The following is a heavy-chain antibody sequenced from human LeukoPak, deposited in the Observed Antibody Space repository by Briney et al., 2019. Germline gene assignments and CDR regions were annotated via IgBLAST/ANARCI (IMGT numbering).Heavy chain of an antibody. CDR2: IGTAGDT. J-gene: IGHJ4*02. CDR3: ARVSRDGYNYALDY. D-gene: IGHD5-24*01. Sequence: GGSLRLSCAASGITFSSYDMHWVRQATGRGLEWVSAIGTAGDTYYPGSVKGRFTISRENAKNSLYLQMNSLRAGDTAVYYCARVSRDGYNYALDYWGPGTLVTVSS. CDR1: GITFSSYD. V-gene: IGHV3-13*01.